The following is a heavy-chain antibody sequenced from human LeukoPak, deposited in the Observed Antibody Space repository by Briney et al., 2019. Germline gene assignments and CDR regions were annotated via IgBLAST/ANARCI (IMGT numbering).Heavy chain of an antibody. CDR2: IRYDGSNK. D-gene: IGHD6-6*01. J-gene: IGHJ3*02. CDR1: GFTFSSYG. CDR3: ARPLQLAVAFDI. Sequence: PGGSLRLSCAASGFTFSSYGMHWVRQAPGKGLEWVAFIRYDGSNKYYADSVKGRFTISRDNSKNTLYLQMNSLRAEDTAVYYCARPLQLAVAFDIWGQGTMVTVSS. V-gene: IGHV3-30*02.